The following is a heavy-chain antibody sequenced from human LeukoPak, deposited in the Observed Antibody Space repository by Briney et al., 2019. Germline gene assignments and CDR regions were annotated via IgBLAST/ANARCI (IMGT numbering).Heavy chain of an antibody. J-gene: IGHJ4*02. D-gene: IGHD5-12*01. CDR1: GGSISSYY. Sequence: SETLSLTCTVSGGSISSYYWSWIRQPPGKGLEWIGYIYYSGSTNYNPSLKSRVTISVDTSKNQSSLKLSSVTAADTAVYYCARVGDSGYHPFDYWGQGTLVTVSS. CDR3: ARVGDSGYHPFDY. V-gene: IGHV4-59*01. CDR2: IYYSGST.